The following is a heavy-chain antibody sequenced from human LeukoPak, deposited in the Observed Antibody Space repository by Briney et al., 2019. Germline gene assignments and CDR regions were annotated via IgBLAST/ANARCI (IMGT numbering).Heavy chain of an antibody. CDR1: GGTFSSYA. Sequence: SVKVSCKASGGTFSSYAISWVRQAPGQGLEWMGGIIPIFGTASYAQKFQGRVTITTDESTSTAYMELSSLRSEDTAVYYCARDRGTIFGVVTTNYGDAFDIWGQGTMVTVSS. J-gene: IGHJ3*02. D-gene: IGHD3-3*02. V-gene: IGHV1-69*05. CDR2: IIPIFGTA. CDR3: ARDRGTIFGVVTTNYGDAFDI.